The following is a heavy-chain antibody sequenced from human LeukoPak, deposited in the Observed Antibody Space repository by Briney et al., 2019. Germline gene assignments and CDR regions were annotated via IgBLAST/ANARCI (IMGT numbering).Heavy chain of an antibody. Sequence: PGGSLRLSCAASRFTFSSYAMSWVRQAPGRGLDWVSTIGGTGDRTYYADSVKGRFTISRDNSMDTLFLQMNSLKAEDTAVYYCAKDPVVYHGGSGWHYFDYWGQGTLVTVSS. D-gene: IGHD6-19*01. CDR2: IGGTGDRT. J-gene: IGHJ4*02. CDR3: AKDPVVYHGGSGWHYFDY. CDR1: RFTFSSYA. V-gene: IGHV3-23*01.